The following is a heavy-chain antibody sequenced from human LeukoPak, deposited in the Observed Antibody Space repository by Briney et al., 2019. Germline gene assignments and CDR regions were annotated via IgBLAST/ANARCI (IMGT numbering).Heavy chain of an antibody. CDR2: IRSKAYGGTT. J-gene: IGHJ6*02. Sequence: GGSLRLSSTASGFTSGDNAMSWVPQGPGKGLERIGFIRSKAYGGTTEYAASVKGRFTISKDDSKSIAYLQMNSLKTEDTAVYYCTRGPYSSGSDVWGQGTTVTVSS. CDR1: GFTSGDNA. D-gene: IGHD6-19*01. CDR3: TRGPYSSGSDV. V-gene: IGHV3-49*04.